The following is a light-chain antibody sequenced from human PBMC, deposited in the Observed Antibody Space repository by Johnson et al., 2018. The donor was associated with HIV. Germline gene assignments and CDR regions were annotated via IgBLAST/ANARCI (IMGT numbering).Light chain of an antibody. CDR1: SSNIGNNY. CDR3: GTWDTSLGTEF. V-gene: IGLV1-51*01. Sequence: QAVLTQPPSVSAAPRQKVTISCSGSSSNIGNNYVSWYQQLPGTAPKLLIYENNKRPSGIPDRFSGSKSGTSATLDITGLQTGDEADYYCGTWDTSLGTEFFGTGTKVTVL. J-gene: IGLJ1*01. CDR2: ENN.